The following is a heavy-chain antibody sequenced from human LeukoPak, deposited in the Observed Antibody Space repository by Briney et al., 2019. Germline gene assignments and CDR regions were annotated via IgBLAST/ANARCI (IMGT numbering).Heavy chain of an antibody. CDR3: ATQTGTTSPFDY. CDR2: TYYRSKWYN. V-gene: IGHV6-1*01. J-gene: IGHJ4*02. Sequence: SQTLSLTCAISGDSVPTSSAAWNWIRQSPSRGLECLGRTYYRSKWYNDYAVSVKSRITINPDTSKNQFSLQLNSVTPEDTAVYYCATQTGTTSPFDYWGQGTLVTVSS. CDR1: GDSVPTSSAA. D-gene: IGHD1-1*01.